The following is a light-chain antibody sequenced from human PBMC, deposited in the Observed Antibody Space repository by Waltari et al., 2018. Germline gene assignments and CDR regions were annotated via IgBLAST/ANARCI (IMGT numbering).Light chain of an antibody. V-gene: IGLV2-14*01. CDR1: SSDVGGYNY. Sequence: QSALTQPASVSGSPGQSITIPCTGTSSDVGGYNYVSWYQQHPGTAPKLMIYDVSNRPSGVSNRFSGSKSGNTASLTISGLQAEDEADYYCTSYTSSGVIFGGGTKLTVL. CDR3: TSYTSSGVI. J-gene: IGLJ2*01. CDR2: DVS.